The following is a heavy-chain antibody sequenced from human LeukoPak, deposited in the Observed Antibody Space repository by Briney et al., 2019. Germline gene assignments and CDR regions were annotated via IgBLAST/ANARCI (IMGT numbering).Heavy chain of an antibody. CDR3: ARSPSGYSYVIDY. Sequence: GGSLRLSCAASGFTFSSYWMQWVRQAPGRGLVWVSRINSDGSSTSYADSVKGRFTISRDNAKNTLYLQMNSLRAEDTVVYYCARSPSGYSYVIDYWGQGTLVTVSS. D-gene: IGHD5-18*01. J-gene: IGHJ4*02. CDR2: INSDGSST. CDR1: GFTFSSYW. V-gene: IGHV3-74*01.